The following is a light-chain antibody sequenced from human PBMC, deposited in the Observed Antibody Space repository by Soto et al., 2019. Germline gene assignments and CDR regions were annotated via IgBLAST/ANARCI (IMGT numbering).Light chain of an antibody. CDR3: QQYMNWPLWT. CDR1: LSASTN. V-gene: IGKV3-15*01. Sequence: VMTQSPATLSVSPGETATLSCRASLSASTNLAWYQHKPGQAPRLLIYGASIRASGIPARFRGSGAGTQFTLTISSLQSEDVAVYYCQQYMNWPLWTFGQGTKVEIK. CDR2: GAS. J-gene: IGKJ1*01.